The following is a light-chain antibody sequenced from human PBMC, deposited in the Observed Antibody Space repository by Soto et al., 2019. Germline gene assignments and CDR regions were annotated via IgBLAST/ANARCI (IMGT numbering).Light chain of an antibody. V-gene: IGKV3-15*01. CDR3: QQYDNWPPWT. Sequence: EIVMTQSPATLSVSPGERATLSCRASQNIGSNLVWYQQIPGQAPRLLIYGASTRATGIPARFSGSGSGTEFPLTISSPQSEDFAVYYCQQYDNWPPWTFGQGTKVEVK. CDR2: GAS. CDR1: QNIGSN. J-gene: IGKJ1*01.